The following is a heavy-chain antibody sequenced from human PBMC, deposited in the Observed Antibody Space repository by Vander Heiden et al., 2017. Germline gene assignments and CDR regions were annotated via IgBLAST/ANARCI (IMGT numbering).Heavy chain of an antibody. Sequence: VQLVESGGGVLQPGRSLQLSGAASGFTVSSYGMHWVRQAPGKGLEWVAVISYDGSNKYYADAVKGRFTISRDNSKNTLYLQMNSLRAEDTAVYYCAKSPDYYDSSGYYLWGQGTLVTVSS. J-gene: IGHJ4*02. CDR3: AKSPDYYDSSGYYL. D-gene: IGHD3-22*01. CDR2: ISYDGSNK. CDR1: GFTVSSYG. V-gene: IGHV3-30*18.